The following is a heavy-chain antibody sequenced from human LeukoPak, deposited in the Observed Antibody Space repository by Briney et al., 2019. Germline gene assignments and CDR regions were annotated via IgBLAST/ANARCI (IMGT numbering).Heavy chain of an antibody. CDR1: GYSFTGYY. CDR2: INPNSGGT. V-gene: IGHV1-2*02. Sequence: ASVKVSCKASGYSFTGYYMHWVRQAPGQGLEWVGWINPNSGGTNYAQKFQGRVTMTRDTSISTAYMALSRLRSDDTAVYYCARAGRDGYNLDYWGQGTLVTVSS. D-gene: IGHD5-24*01. J-gene: IGHJ4*02. CDR3: ARAGRDGYNLDY.